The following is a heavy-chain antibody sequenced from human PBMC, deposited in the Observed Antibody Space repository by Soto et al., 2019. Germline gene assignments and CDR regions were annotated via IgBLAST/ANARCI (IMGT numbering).Heavy chain of an antibody. CDR2: TNEDGSTI. J-gene: IGHJ4*02. Sequence: EVQLVESGGGLVQPGGPLRLSCAASGFTFSSYWMHWVRQAPGKGLVWVSRTNEDGSTINYADSVKGRFTISRDNAKNTLYREMKRVRAEDTAVYYCTRDRGGRGGYWGPGTLVTVSS. CDR1: GFTFSSYW. CDR3: TRDRGGRGGY. D-gene: IGHD3-16*01. V-gene: IGHV3-74*01.